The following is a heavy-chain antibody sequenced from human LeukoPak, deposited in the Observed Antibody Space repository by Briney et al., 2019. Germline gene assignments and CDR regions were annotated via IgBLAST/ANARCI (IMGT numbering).Heavy chain of an antibody. Sequence: PSETLSLTCTVSDDSISDYYRGWIRQPPGKGLEWIGYIYYSGSTNYNPSLKSRVTISVDTSKNQFFLKLSSVTAADTAVYYCARRVHSSSWSSYFDYWGQETLVTVSS. CDR2: IYYSGST. CDR3: ARRVHSSSWSSYFDY. CDR1: DDSISDYY. V-gene: IGHV4-59*01. D-gene: IGHD6-13*01. J-gene: IGHJ4*02.